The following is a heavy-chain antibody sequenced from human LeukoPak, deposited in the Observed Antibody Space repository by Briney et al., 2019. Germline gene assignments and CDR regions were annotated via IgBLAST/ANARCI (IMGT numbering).Heavy chain of an antibody. CDR3: ARHLVVPAAAPFDAFDI. CDR2: IYPGDSDT. CDR1: GYSFTSYW. D-gene: IGHD2-2*01. Sequence: LGESLKISCKGSGYSFTSYWIGWVRPMPGKGLEWMGIIYPGDSDTRYSPSFQGQVTISADKSISTAYLQWSSLKASDTAMYYCARHLVVPAAAPFDAFDIWGQGTMVTVSS. V-gene: IGHV5-51*01. J-gene: IGHJ3*02.